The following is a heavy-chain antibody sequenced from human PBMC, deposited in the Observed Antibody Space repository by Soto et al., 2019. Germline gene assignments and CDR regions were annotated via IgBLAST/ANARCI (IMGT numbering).Heavy chain of an antibody. CDR1: GGLFSSYW. D-gene: IGHD3-10*01. CDR2: MNEYGSER. CDR3: ARATGADKEDY. J-gene: IGHJ4*02. V-gene: IGHV3-7*04. Sequence: AGGSLRLSCSASGGLFSSYWMSWLRQAPGKGLEWVASMNEYGSERYYVDSVKGRFTISRDNAKNSLYLQMNSLRAEDTAVYYCARATGADKEDYWGQGTLVTVSS.